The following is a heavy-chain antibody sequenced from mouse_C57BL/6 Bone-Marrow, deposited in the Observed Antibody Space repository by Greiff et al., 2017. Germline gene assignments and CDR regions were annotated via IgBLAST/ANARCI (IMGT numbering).Heavy chain of an antibody. V-gene: IGHV1-61*01. CDR1: GYTFTSYW. CDR2: IYPSDSET. CDR3: AREGFYYYGSRWYFDV. J-gene: IGHJ1*03. Sequence: QVQLQQPGAELVRPGSSVKLSCKASGYTFTSYWMDWVKQRPGQGLEWIGNIYPSDSETHYNQKFKDKATLTVDKPSSTAYMQLSSLTSEDSAVYYCAREGFYYYGSRWYFDVWGTGTTVTVSS. D-gene: IGHD1-1*01.